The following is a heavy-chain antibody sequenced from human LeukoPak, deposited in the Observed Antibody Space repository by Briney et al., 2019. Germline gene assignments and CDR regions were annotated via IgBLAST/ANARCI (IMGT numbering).Heavy chain of an antibody. CDR1: GGSFSGYY. J-gene: IGHJ4*02. V-gene: IGHV4-59*01. CDR2: IYYSGST. CDR3: ARYVWGSYPTFEDY. Sequence: SETLSLTCAVYGGSFSGYYWSWIRQPPGKGLEWIGYIYYSGSTNYNPSLKSRVTISVDTSKNQFSLKLSSVTAADAAVYYCARYVWGSYPTFEDYWGQGTLVTVSS. D-gene: IGHD3-16*02.